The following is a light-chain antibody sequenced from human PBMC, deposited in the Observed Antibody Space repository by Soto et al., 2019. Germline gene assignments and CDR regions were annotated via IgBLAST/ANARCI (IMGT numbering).Light chain of an antibody. CDR1: SRDIGAYNY. J-gene: IGLJ2*01. CDR2: AVS. Sequence: QSALTQPASVSGSPGQSITISCTGTSRDIGAYNYVSWYQHHPGKAPKLMIYAVSNRPSGVSNRFSGSKSGNTASLTISGLQAEDEDDYYCSSFTSSNTLVFGGGTKVTVL. CDR3: SSFTSSNTLV. V-gene: IGLV2-14*03.